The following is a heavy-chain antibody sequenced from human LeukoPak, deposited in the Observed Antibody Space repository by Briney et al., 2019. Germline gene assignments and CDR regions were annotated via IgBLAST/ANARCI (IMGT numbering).Heavy chain of an antibody. V-gene: IGHV4-59*08. CDR3: ARLRETAIDY. CDR1: GGSISSYY. D-gene: IGHD5-18*01. Sequence: SETLSLTCTVSGGSISSYYWSWIRQPPGKGLEWIGYIYYSGSTNYNPSLKSRVTISVDTSENQFSLKLSSVTAADTAVYYCARLRETAIDYWGQGTLVTVSS. CDR2: IYYSGST. J-gene: IGHJ4*02.